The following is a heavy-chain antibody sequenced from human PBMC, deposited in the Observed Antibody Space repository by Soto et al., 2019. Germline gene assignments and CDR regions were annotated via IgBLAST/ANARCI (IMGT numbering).Heavy chain of an antibody. V-gene: IGHV5-51*01. CDR1: GYSFTSYW. Sequence: GESLKISCKGSGYSFTSYWIGWVRQMPGKGLEWMGIIYPGDSDTRYSPSFQGQVTISADKSISTAYLQWSSLKASDTAMYYCASLIAAPRGYYYGMDVWGQGTTVTVSS. J-gene: IGHJ6*02. CDR2: IYPGDSDT. CDR3: ASLIAAPRGYYYGMDV. D-gene: IGHD6-13*01.